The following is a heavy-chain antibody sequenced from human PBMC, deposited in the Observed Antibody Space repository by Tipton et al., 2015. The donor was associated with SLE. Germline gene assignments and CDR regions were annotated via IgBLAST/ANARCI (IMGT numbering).Heavy chain of an antibody. V-gene: IGHV4-39*01. CDR1: GGSIGSRPYY. CDR2: ISYSGSS. D-gene: IGHD2-15*01. CDR3: ARQVTNRWHVVWFDP. J-gene: IGHJ5*02. Sequence: TLSLTCFVSGGSIGSRPYYWSWIRQPPGKGLEWIGHISYSGSSYYNPSLKSRVTIYVDTSKNQFSLKLRSVTAADTAVYYCARQVTNRWHVVWFDPWGQGTLVTVSS.